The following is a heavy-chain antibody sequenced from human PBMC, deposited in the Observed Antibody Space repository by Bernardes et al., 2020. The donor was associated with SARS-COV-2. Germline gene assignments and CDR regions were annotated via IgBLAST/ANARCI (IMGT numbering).Heavy chain of an antibody. CDR1: QFTFNNYA. D-gene: IGHD3-16*01. CDR3: VKGGWGKVIDF. CDR2: INYGGGST. Sequence: GGSLRLSCTASQFTFNNYAIQWVRQAPGKGLEWVSLINYGGGSTFYADSVKGRFTTSRDNSKDTVYLQMNSLRAEDTAVYYCVKGGWGKVIDFWGQGTLVTVSS. V-gene: IGHV3-23*01. J-gene: IGHJ4*02.